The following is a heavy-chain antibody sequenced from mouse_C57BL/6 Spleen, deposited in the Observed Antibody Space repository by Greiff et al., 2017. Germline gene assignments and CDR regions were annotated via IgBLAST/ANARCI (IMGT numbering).Heavy chain of an antibody. V-gene: IGHV5-17*01. J-gene: IGHJ4*01. CDR2: ISSGSSTI. CDR1: GFTFSDYG. Sequence: EVQRVESGGGLVKPGGSLKLSCAASGFTFSDYGMHWVRQAPEKGLEWVAYISSGSSTIYYADTVKGRFTISRDNAKNTLFLQMTSLRSEDTAMYYCARGNPYYGSSYDYAMDYWGQGTSVTVAS. D-gene: IGHD1-1*01. CDR3: ARGNPYYGSSYDYAMDY.